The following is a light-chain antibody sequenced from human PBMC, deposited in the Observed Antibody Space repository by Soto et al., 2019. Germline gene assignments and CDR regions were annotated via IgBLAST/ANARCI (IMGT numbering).Light chain of an antibody. CDR3: SSYAGTYAGTYTFHVV. CDR2: QVT. Sequence: QSALTQPASVSGSPGQSITISCTGTSSDLAIYNYVSWYQQQPGKAPKLMIYQVTNRPSGVSNRFSGSRSGNTASLTISGLQAEDEADYYCSSYAGTYAGTYTFHVVFGGGTKLTVL. J-gene: IGLJ2*01. CDR1: SSDLAIYNY. V-gene: IGLV2-14*01.